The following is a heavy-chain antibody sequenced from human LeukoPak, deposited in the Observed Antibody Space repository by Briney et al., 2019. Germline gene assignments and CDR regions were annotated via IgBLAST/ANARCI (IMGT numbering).Heavy chain of an antibody. V-gene: IGHV3-74*01. CDR1: GFTFSNYW. Sequence: GGSLRLSCVASGFTFSNYWMHWVRQAPGKGLVWVSRISSDGRSTSYADSVKGRFTISRDNAKNTLYLQMNSLRAEDTAVFYCARDYGDYVPPHFWGQGTMVTVSS. D-gene: IGHD4-17*01. CDR2: ISSDGRST. CDR3: ARDYGDYVPPHF. J-gene: IGHJ3*01.